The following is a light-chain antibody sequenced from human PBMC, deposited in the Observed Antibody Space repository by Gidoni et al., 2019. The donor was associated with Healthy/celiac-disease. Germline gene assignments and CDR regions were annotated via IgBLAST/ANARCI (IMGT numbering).Light chain of an antibody. CDR2: YAS. CDR3: QQRSNWPHT. CDR1: QSVSRY. J-gene: IGKJ2*01. Sequence: EIVLTQSPATLSLSPGERATLSCRASQSVSRYLAWYQQKPGQSPRLLIYYASNRATGIPARFSGSGSGTDFTLTISSLEPEDFAVYYCQQRSNWPHTFGQGTKLEIK. V-gene: IGKV3-11*01.